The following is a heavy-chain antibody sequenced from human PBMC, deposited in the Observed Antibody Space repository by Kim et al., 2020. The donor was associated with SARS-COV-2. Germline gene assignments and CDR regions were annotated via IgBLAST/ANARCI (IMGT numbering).Heavy chain of an antibody. CDR1: GGTFSSYA. CDR3: ARDRGYCSGGSCYDYYYGMDV. J-gene: IGHJ6*02. Sequence: SVKVSCKASGGTFSSYAISWVRQAPGQGLEWMGGIIPIFGTANYAQKFQDRVTITADESTSTAYMELSSLRSEDTAVYYCARDRGYCSGGSCYDYYYGMDVWGQGTTVTVSS. V-gene: IGHV1-69*13. CDR2: IIPIFGTA. D-gene: IGHD2-15*01.